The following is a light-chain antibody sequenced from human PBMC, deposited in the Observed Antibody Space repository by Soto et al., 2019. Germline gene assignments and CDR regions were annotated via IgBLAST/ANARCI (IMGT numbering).Light chain of an antibody. V-gene: IGLV2-14*03. J-gene: IGLJ1*01. CDR3: SSYTSSSTYV. CDR2: DVS. CDR1: SSDVGSYKY. Sequence: QSALTQPASVSGPPGKWFTISCTGTSSDVGSYKYVSWYQHHPGKAPKLMIYDVSNRPSGVSDRFSGSKSGNTASLTISGLQAEDEADYYCSSYTSSSTYVFGTGTKVTVL.